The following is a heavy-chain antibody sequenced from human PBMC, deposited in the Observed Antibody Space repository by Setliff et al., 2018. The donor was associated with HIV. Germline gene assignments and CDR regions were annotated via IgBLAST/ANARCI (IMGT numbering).Heavy chain of an antibody. CDR3: ARYRGHFDY. CDR1: GYSISSGYY. D-gene: IGHD3-16*01. J-gene: IGHJ4*02. Sequence: PSETLSLTCAVSGYSISSGYYWGWLRKPPGRGLEWIGSMYHSGSTYYNPSHKSRVTITVDTSKNQFSLKLTSVTAADPAVFYSARYRGHFDYWGQGTRVTVSS. V-gene: IGHV4-38-2*01. CDR2: MYHSGST.